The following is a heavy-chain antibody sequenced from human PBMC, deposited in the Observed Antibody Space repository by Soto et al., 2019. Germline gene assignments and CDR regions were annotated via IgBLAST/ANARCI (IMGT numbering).Heavy chain of an antibody. J-gene: IGHJ6*01. V-gene: IGHV1-2*02. Sequence: ASVKVSCKASGYTFTDYYIHWVRQAPGQGLEWMGWISPRTGSANFAQRFQGRVSMTRETSITTAYMELRRLKSDDTAVYYCARGPYYGQAYGMDVWGQGTTVTVSS. CDR1: GYTFTDYY. CDR2: ISPRTGSA. D-gene: IGHD3-10*01. CDR3: ARGPYYGQAYGMDV.